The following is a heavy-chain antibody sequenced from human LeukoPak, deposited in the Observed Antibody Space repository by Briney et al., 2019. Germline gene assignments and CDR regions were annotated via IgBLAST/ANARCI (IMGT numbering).Heavy chain of an antibody. CDR3: ARRTTVTTPTVAYYYYYMDV. V-gene: IGHV4-59*01. D-gene: IGHD4-11*01. Sequence: ASETLSLTCTVSGGSISSYYWSWIRQPPGKGLEWIGYIYYSGSTNYNPSLKSRVTISVDTSKNQFSLKLSSATAADTAVYYCARRTTVTTPTVAYYYYYMDVWGRGTTVTVSS. CDR1: GGSISSYY. J-gene: IGHJ6*03. CDR2: IYYSGST.